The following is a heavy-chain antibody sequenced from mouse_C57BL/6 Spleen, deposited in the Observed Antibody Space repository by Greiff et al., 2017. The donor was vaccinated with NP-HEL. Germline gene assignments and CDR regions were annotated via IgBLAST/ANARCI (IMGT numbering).Heavy chain of an antibody. V-gene: IGHV10-3*01. Sequence: VQLKESGGGLVQPKGSLKLSCAASGFTFNTYAMHWVRQAPGKGLEWVARIRSKSSNYATYYADSVKDRFTISRDDSQSMLYLQMNNLKTEDTAMYYCVRGGGTMIIAYAMDYWGQGTSVTVSS. CDR3: VRGGGTMIIAYAMDY. CDR1: GFTFNTYA. D-gene: IGHD2-4*01. J-gene: IGHJ4*01. CDR2: IRSKSSNYAT.